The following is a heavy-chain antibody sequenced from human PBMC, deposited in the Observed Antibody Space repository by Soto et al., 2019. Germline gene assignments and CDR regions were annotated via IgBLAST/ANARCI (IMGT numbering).Heavy chain of an antibody. CDR3: ASKYCPSTICYLFDN. CDR1: GGSITSNHW. CDR2: IFHRGTS. J-gene: IGHJ4*02. Sequence: SETLSLTCSVSGGSITSNHWWSWVRQAPGKGLEWIGEIFHRGTSHHNPSLESRVTLSVDKSKNQFSLMLTSVTAADTAVYYCASKYCPSTICYLFDNWGQGALVTVSA. D-gene: IGHD2-15*01. V-gene: IGHV4-4*02.